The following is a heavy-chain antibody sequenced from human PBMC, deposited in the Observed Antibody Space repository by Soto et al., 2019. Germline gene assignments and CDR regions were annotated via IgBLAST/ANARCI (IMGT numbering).Heavy chain of an antibody. D-gene: IGHD6-13*01. V-gene: IGHV4-4*07. CDR1: GGSISRYY. CDR2: IYSSGST. CDR3: ARTLEAAGTENWFDP. J-gene: IGHJ5*02. Sequence: PSETLSLTCSVSGGSISRYYWSWIRQPAGKGLEWIRRIYSSGSTKYNPSLKSRVIMSVDTSKNQFSLKLYSVTAADTAVYYCARTLEAAGTENWFDPWGQGTLVTVSS.